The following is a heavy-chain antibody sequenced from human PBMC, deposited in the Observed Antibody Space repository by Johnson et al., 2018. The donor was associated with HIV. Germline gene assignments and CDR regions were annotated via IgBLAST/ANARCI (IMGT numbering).Heavy chain of an antibody. CDR1: GFTFSSYA. CDR3: AKDGGSVDAFDI. J-gene: IGHJ3*02. V-gene: IGHV3-23*04. CDR2: VSGSADSP. D-gene: IGHD6-25*01. Sequence: VQLVESGGGLVQPGGSLRLSCAASGFTFSSYAMSWVRQAPGKGLEWVSAVSGSADSPYYAASVKGRFTIPRDTAKNALYLQMNSLRAEDTAVCSCAKDGGSVDAFDIWGQGTMVTVSS.